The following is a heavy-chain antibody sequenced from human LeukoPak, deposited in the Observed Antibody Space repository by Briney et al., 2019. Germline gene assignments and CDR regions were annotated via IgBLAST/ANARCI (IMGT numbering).Heavy chain of an antibody. V-gene: IGHV4-59*10. CDR3: VRGGYYYGPSD. CDR1: GGSFSGYY. J-gene: IGHJ4*02. D-gene: IGHD3-10*01. Sequence: SETLSLTCAVYGGSFSGYYWSWIRQPAGKGLEWIGRTYTSGSINYNPSLKSRVTMSVDTSKNQFSLKLRSVTAADTAVYYCVRGGYYYGPSDWGQGTLVTVSS. CDR2: TYTSGSI.